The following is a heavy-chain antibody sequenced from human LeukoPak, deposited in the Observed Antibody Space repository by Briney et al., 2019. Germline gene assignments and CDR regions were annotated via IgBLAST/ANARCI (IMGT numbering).Heavy chain of an antibody. V-gene: IGHV3-7*01. Sequence: GGSLRLSCAASGFTFSTYWMSWVRQAPGKGLEWVANIKQDGSDKFYVDSVKGRFTISRDNAKNSMYLQMTSLRAEDTAVYYCARVLPVASRDYWGQGTLVTVSP. CDR3: ARVLPVASRDY. CDR2: IKQDGSDK. J-gene: IGHJ4*02. D-gene: IGHD2-2*01. CDR1: GFTFSTYW.